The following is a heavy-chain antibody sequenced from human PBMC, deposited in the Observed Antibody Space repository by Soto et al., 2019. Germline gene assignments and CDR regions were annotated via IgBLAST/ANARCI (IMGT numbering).Heavy chain of an antibody. V-gene: IGHV3-23*01. CDR3: AKDYYYSSGYSLTHFDY. CDR2: ISGSGGST. D-gene: IGHD3-22*01. Sequence: GGSLRLSCAASGFTFSSYAMSWVRQAPGKGLEWVSAISGSGGSTYYADSVKGRFTISRDNSKNTLYLQMNSLRAEDTAVYYCAKDYYYSSGYSLTHFDYWGQGTLVTVSS. CDR1: GFTFSSYA. J-gene: IGHJ4*02.